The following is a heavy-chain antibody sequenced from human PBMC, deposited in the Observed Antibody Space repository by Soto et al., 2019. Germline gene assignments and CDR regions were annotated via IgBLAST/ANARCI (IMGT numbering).Heavy chain of an antibody. CDR1: GFTVSSDY. CDR2: IYRGGST. CDR3: ARDVRPYSSSSDGPMDY. Sequence: VQLVESGGGLVQPGGSLRLSCAVSGFTVSSDYMSWVRQAPGKGLEWVSIIYRGGSTSYADSVKGRFTISRDNAKNTLYLQMNSLGAEDTGVYCCARDVRPYSSSSDGPMDYWGQGTLITVSS. V-gene: IGHV3-66*01. D-gene: IGHD6-6*01. J-gene: IGHJ4*02.